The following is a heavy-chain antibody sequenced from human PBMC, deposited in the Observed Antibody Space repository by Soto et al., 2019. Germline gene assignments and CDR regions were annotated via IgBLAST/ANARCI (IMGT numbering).Heavy chain of an antibody. D-gene: IGHD3-10*01. CDR3: AGPHPHYYGSGSYYRYYYGMDV. Sequence: GESLKISCKGSGYSFTSYWIGWVRQMPGEGLEWMGIIYPGDSDTRYSPSFQDQVTISADKSISTAYLQWSSLKASDTAMYYCAGPHPHYYGSGSYYRYYYGMDVWGQGTTVTVSS. V-gene: IGHV5-51*01. CDR2: IYPGDSDT. J-gene: IGHJ6*02. CDR1: GYSFTSYW.